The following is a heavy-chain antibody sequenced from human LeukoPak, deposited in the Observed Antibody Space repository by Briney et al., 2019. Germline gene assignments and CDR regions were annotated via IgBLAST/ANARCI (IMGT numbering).Heavy chain of an antibody. CDR3: ATQGYGSVAKHYFDY. V-gene: IGHV1-24*01. J-gene: IGHJ4*02. Sequence: ASVKVSCKVSGYTLTELSMHWVRQAPGKGLEWMGGFDPEDGETIYAQKFQGRVTMTEDTSTDTAYMELSSLRSEDTAVYYCATQGYGSVAKHYFDYWGQGTLVTVSS. CDR1: GYTLTELS. CDR2: FDPEDGET. D-gene: IGHD6-19*01.